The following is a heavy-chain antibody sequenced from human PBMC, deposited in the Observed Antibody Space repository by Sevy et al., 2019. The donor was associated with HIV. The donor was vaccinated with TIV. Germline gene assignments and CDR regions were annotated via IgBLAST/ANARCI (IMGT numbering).Heavy chain of an antibody. CDR1: GFTFTLYA. D-gene: IGHD2-21*02. CDR2: ISYSGTNK. V-gene: IGHV3-30-3*01. J-gene: IGHJ4*02. CDR3: ARVAVEYCTDDCYHRFDY. Sequence: GGSLRLSYAASGFTFTLYAIHWVRQAPGKGLEWVALISYSGTNKYYADSVKGRFTISRDDSKNTVYLQMNNLRTDDTAVYYCARVAVEYCTDDCYHRFDYWGQGTQVTVSS.